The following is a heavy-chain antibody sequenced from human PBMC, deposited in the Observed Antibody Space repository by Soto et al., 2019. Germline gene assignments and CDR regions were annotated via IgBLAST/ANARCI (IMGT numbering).Heavy chain of an antibody. CDR3: ALGSDYLFDP. CDR2: IIPMSGRT. CDR1: GGTSTTYV. J-gene: IGHJ5*02. V-gene: IGHV1-69*06. Sequence: QIQLVQSGAEVKKPGSWWRVSCKPSGGTSTTYVITWVRQAPGQGLEWMGGIIPMSGRTTYAQKFQDRVTITADKSTTTAYMELSSLRSEDTAVYYCALGSDYLFDPWGRGTLVTVSS. D-gene: IGHD4-17*01.